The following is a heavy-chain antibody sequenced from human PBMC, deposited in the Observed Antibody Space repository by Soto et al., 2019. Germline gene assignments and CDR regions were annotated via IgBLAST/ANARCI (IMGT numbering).Heavy chain of an antibody. Sequence: EVQLVESGGGLVQPGRSLRLSCAAAGFTFDAYAMYWVRQAPGRGLEWVSAISLSGGHIAYADSVKGRFTISRDNANSFLYRQMNRLRVEDAALYYFAKGGSANLICTSCTDNRVDPWCQGTLVTVSS. V-gene: IGHV3-9*01. CDR1: GFTFDAYA. D-gene: IGHD6-25*01. CDR3: AKGGSANLICTSCTDNRVDP. J-gene: IGHJ5*02. CDR2: ISLSGGHI.